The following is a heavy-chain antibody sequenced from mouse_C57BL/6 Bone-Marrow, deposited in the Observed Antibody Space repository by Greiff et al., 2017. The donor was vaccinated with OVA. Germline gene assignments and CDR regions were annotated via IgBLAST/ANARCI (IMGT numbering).Heavy chain of an antibody. D-gene: IGHD2-5*01. V-gene: IGHV5-4*03. CDR1: GFTFSSYA. J-gene: IGHJ3*01. Sequence: EVMLVESGGGLVKPGGSLKLSCAASGFTFSSYAMSWVRQTPEKRLEWVATISDGGSYTYYPDNVKGRFTISRDNAKNNLYLQMSHLKSEDTAMYYCARLRSNCAWFAYWGQGTLVTVSA. CDR2: ISDGGSYT. CDR3: ARLRSNCAWFAY.